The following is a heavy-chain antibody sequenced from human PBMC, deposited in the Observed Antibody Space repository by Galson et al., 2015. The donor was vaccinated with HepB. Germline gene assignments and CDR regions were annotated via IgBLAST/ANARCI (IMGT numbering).Heavy chain of an antibody. J-gene: IGHJ4*02. CDR2: INPSSGGT. CDR1: GYIFTGYF. CDR3: VRVRQWLADFDY. Sequence: SVKVSCKASGYIFTGYFIHWIRQAPGQGLEWMGRINPSSGGTDYAQRFQDRVTLTRDASIGTAYMELSSLRSDDTAIYYCVRVRQWLADFDYWGQGPLVTVSS. V-gene: IGHV1-2*06. D-gene: IGHD6-19*01.